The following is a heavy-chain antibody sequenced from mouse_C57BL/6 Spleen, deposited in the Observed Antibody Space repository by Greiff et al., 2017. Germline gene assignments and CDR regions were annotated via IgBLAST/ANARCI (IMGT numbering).Heavy chain of an antibody. V-gene: IGHV14-1*01. CDR3: ARTPLGRHYYAMDD. D-gene: IGHD4-1*01. J-gene: IGHJ4*01. Sequence: VQLQQSGAELVRPGASVKLSCTASGFNIKDYYMHWVKQRPEQGLEWIGRIDPEDGDTEYAPKFQGKATMTADPSSNTAYLQLSSLTSEDTAVYYCARTPLGRHYYAMDDWGQGTSVTVSS. CDR1: GFNIKDYY. CDR2: IDPEDGDT.